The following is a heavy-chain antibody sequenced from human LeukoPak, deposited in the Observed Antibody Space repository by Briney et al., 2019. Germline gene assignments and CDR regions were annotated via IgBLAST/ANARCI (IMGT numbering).Heavy chain of an antibody. CDR1: GDSTSSYY. CDR3: ARDQSGSYIFDY. J-gene: IGHJ4*02. Sequence: SETLSPTCTVFGDSTSSYYWSWIRQPPGNGLGWIGSIYYSGITSYNPSLKSRVIISVHTSKNQFSLKLSSVTAADAAVYYCARDQSGSYIFDYWGQGTLVTVSS. CDR2: IYYSGIT. V-gene: IGHV4-59*01. D-gene: IGHD1-26*01.